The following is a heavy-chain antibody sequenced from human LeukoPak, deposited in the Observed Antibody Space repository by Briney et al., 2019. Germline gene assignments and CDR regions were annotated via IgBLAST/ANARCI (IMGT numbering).Heavy chain of an antibody. Sequence: NTSETLSLTCTVSGGSISSGDYYWSWIRQPPGKGLEWIGYIYYSGSTYYNPSLKSRVTISVDRSKNQFSLKLSSVTAADTAVYYCARVTPYSSSRWYFDYWGQGTLVTVSS. CDR3: ARVTPYSSSRWYFDY. CDR1: GGSISSGDYY. CDR2: IYYSGST. J-gene: IGHJ4*02. V-gene: IGHV4-30-4*01. D-gene: IGHD6-13*01.